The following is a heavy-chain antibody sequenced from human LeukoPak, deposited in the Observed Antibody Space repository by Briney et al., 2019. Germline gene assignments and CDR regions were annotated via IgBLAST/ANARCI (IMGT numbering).Heavy chain of an antibody. CDR1: GFTFSSYA. V-gene: IGHV3-23*01. J-gene: IGHJ4*02. CDR3: AKPGPLGYSYGYQTDY. Sequence: PGGSLRLSCAASGFTFSSYAMSWVRQAPGKGLEWVSAISGSGGSTYYADSVKVRFTISRDNSKNTLYLQMNSLRAEDTAVYSCAKPGPLGYSYGYQTDYWGQGTLVTVSS. D-gene: IGHD5-18*01. CDR2: ISGSGGST.